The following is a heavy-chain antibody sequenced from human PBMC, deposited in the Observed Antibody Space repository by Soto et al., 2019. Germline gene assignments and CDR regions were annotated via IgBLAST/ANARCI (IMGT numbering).Heavy chain of an antibody. CDR1: GFTFSTYA. J-gene: IGHJ6*02. CDR2: ISGSGDTA. Sequence: EVQLLESGGGLVQPGGSLKLSCAASGFTFSTYAISWVRQAPGKGLEGVSIISGSGDTAYYADSVKGRFTVSRDNSKNTLDLQMNSLRAEDAAVYYCARGSSPVSSYYGVGVWGQGTSVTVSS. V-gene: IGHV3-23*01. CDR3: ARGSSPVSSYYGVGV.